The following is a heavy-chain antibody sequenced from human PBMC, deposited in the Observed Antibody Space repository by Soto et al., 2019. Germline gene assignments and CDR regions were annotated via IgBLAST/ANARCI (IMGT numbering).Heavy chain of an antibody. CDR3: AKGPDDSSGYYLDY. Sequence: QVQLVESGGGVVQPGRSLRLSCAASGFTFSSYGMHWVRQAPGKGLEWVAVISYDGSNKYYADSVKGRFTISRDNSKNPLYLQMNSLRAEDTAVYYCAKGPDDSSGYYLDYWGQGTLVTVSS. D-gene: IGHD3-22*01. J-gene: IGHJ4*02. CDR2: ISYDGSNK. V-gene: IGHV3-30*18. CDR1: GFTFSSYG.